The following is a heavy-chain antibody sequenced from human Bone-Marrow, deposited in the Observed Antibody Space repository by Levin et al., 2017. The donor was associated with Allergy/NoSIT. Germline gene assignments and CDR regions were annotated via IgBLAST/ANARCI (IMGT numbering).Heavy chain of an antibody. CDR3: VKASVAVAAFGKFDH. V-gene: IGHV3-23*01. J-gene: IGHJ4*02. CDR1: GFTFSTYA. CDR2: ISNTGLTE. D-gene: IGHD2-15*01. Sequence: QPGGSLRLSCAASGFTFSTYAMTWVRQAPGKGLEWVSSISNTGLTEYSADSVKGRFTISRDNSENTLYLQMNSLRAEDTAVYYCVKASVAVAAFGKFDHWGQGTRVTVSS.